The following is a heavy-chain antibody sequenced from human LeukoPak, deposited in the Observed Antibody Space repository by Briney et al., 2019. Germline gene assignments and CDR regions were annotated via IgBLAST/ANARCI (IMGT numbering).Heavy chain of an antibody. CDR3: ATVAVRNYYDSSGYYPFDY. CDR1: GYTLTELS. J-gene: IGHJ4*02. D-gene: IGHD3-22*01. CDR2: FDPEDGDT. Sequence: GASVKVSCKVSGYTLTELSMHWVRQAPGKGLEWMGGFDPEDGDTIYVQKFQGRVTMTEDTSTDTAYMELSSLRSEDTAVYYCATVAVRNYYDSSGYYPFDYWGQGTLVTVSS. V-gene: IGHV1-24*01.